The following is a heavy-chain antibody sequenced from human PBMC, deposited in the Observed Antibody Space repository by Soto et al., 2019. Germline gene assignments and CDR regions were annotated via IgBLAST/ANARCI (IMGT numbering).Heavy chain of an antibody. Sequence: SETLSLTCAVYGGSVNGYYWNWIRQPPGKGLEWIGEINHTGGSHYNPSLKSRDTMSVDTSKNQFSLRLSSVTAADTVIYYCATRIPFFGWLIPTSDSWGRGTQVTVSS. J-gene: IGHJ5*01. CDR2: INHTGGS. CDR3: ATRIPFFGWLIPTSDS. CDR1: GGSVNGYY. V-gene: IGHV4-34*01. D-gene: IGHD3-3*01.